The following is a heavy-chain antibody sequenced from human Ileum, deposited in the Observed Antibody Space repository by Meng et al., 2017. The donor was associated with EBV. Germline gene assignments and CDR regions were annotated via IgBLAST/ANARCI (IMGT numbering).Heavy chain of an antibody. Sequence: HVQRQASGPGLLKPSETLSPTFTVSGGSIRSYYWSWIRQPPGKGLEWIGYIYYSGSTNYNPSLKSRVTISVDTSKTQFSLNLSSVTAAATAVYYCARGGWSLDYWGQGTLVTVSS. CDR3: ARGGWSLDY. V-gene: IGHV4-59*08. CDR1: GGSIRSYY. D-gene: IGHD2-15*01. J-gene: IGHJ4*02. CDR2: IYYSGST.